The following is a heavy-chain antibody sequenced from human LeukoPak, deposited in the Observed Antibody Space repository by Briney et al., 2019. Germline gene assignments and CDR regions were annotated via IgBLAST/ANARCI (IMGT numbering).Heavy chain of an antibody. CDR2: VYRSGST. D-gene: IGHD6-19*01. Sequence: SETLSLTCDVSGDSISTSSNYWGWVRHLPGKGLEWIGSVYRSGSTYYNPSLKSRVTISVDTSKNQFTLNLTSVTAADTAVYHCARRGTSGWAYYFDFWGPGSLLTVSS. V-gene: IGHV4-39*01. CDR3: ARRGTSGWAYYFDF. J-gene: IGHJ4*02. CDR1: GDSISTSSNY.